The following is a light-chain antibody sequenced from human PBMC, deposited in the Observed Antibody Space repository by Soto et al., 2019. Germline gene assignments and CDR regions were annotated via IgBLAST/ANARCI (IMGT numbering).Light chain of an antibody. V-gene: IGLV1-40*01. J-gene: IGLJ1*01. Sequence: FTEPPGPCASPNQKVTSQRTRSRSNIGAGYDVHWYQQLPGTAPKLLIYGISNRPSGVPERFSGSKSGTSASLAITGLQAEDEADYSCQSYGSSSGVFRSGTKVTVL. CDR1: RSNIGAGYD. CDR2: GIS. CDR3: QSYGSSSGV.